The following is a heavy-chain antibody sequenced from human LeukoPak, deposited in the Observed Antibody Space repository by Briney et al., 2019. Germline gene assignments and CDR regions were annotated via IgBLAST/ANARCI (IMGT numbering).Heavy chain of an antibody. J-gene: IGHJ4*02. CDR1: GGSISSYY. V-gene: IGHV4-59*01. CDR3: ARGPLGGGYYFDY. CDR2: IYYSGST. D-gene: IGHD3-16*01. Sequence: SETLSLTCTVSGGSISSYYWSWIRQPPGKGLEWIGYIYYSGSTNYNPSLKSRVAISVDTSKNQFSLKLSSVPAADTAVYYCARGPLGGGYYFDYWGQGTLVTVSS.